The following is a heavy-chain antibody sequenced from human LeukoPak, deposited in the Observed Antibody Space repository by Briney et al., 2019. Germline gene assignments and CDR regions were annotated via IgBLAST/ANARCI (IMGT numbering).Heavy chain of an antibody. V-gene: IGHV4-30-2*01. J-gene: IGHJ6*02. D-gene: IGHD2-2*01. CDR3: ARGEGYCSSTSCYPGKADV. CDR2: IYHSGST. CDR1: GGSISSGGYS. Sequence: SETLSLTCAVSGGSISSGGYSWSWIRQPPGKGLEWIGYIYHSGSTYYNPSLKSRVTISVDRSKNQFSLKLSSVTAADTAVYYCARGEGYCSSTSCYPGKADVWGQGTTVTVSS.